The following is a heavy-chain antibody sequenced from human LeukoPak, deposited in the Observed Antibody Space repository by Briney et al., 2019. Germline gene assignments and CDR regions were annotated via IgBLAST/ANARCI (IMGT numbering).Heavy chain of an antibody. J-gene: IGHJ5*02. CDR2: ISAYNGNT. Sequence: ASVKVSCKASGYTFTSYGISWVRQAPGQGLEWMGWISAYNGNTNYAQKLQGRVTMTRNTSISTAYMELSSLRSEDTAVYYCAKGVGSGASNWFDPWGQGTLVTVSS. CDR1: GYTFTSYG. D-gene: IGHD2-15*01. V-gene: IGHV1-18*01. CDR3: AKGVGSGASNWFDP.